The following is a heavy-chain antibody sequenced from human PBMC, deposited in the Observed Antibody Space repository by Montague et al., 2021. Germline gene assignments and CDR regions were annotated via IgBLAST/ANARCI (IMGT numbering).Heavy chain of an antibody. J-gene: IGHJ4*02. CDR1: GLIFSHSW. V-gene: IGHV3-7*03. Sequence: SLRLSCAASGLIFSHSWMAWVRLPPGEGLGWVAGVNPDGSQVGYVESVKGRFTVSKDNAKNSLFLQMNSLRGDDTALYYCARNPAYGALDYWGQGTRVTVSS. CDR3: ARNPAYGALDY. CDR2: VNPDGSQV. D-gene: IGHD4/OR15-4a*01.